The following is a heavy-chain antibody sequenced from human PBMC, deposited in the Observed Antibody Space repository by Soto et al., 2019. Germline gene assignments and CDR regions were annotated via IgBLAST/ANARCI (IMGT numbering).Heavy chain of an antibody. CDR2: ISGSGGST. Sequence: GGSLRLSCAASGFTFSSYAMSWVRQAPGKGLEWVSAISGSGGSTYYADSVKGRFTISRDNSKNTLYLQMNSLRAEDTAVYYCAKDLIYSGSYASNRYFDYWGQGTLVTVSS. CDR3: AKDLIYSGSYASNRYFDY. J-gene: IGHJ4*02. V-gene: IGHV3-23*01. D-gene: IGHD1-26*01. CDR1: GFTFSSYA.